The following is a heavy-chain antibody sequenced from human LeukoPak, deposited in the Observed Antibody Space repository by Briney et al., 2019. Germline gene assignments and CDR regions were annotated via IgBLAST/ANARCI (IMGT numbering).Heavy chain of an antibody. V-gene: IGHV1-24*01. CDR3: ARDDMITFGGVIVLDY. Sequence: ASVKVSCKVSGYTLTELSMHWVRQAPGKGLEWMGGFDPEDGETIYAQKFQGRVTMTEDTSTDTAYMELSSLRSEDTAVYYCARDDMITFGGVIVLDYRGQGTLVTVSS. D-gene: IGHD3-16*02. CDR1: GYTLTELS. J-gene: IGHJ4*02. CDR2: FDPEDGET.